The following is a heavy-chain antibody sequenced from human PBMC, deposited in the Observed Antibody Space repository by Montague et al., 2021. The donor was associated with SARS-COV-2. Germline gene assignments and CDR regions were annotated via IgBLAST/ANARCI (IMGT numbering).Heavy chain of an antibody. J-gene: IGHJ3*02. V-gene: IGHV4-31*03. CDR3: ARAPTIFGVVISAFDI. CDR2: IYYSGST. Sequence: TLSLTCTVSGGSISSGGYYWSWIRQHPGKGLEWIGYIYYSGSTYYNPSLKSRVPISVDTSKNQFSLKLSSVTAADTAVYYCARAPTIFGVVISAFDIWGQGTMVTVSS. D-gene: IGHD3-3*01. CDR1: GGSISSGGYY.